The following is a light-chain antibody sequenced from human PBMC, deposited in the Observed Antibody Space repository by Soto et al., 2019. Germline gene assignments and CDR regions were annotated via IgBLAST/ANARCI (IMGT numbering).Light chain of an antibody. Sequence: DIQMTQSPSTLSASVGDRDTITCRASQSISDWLAWFQQKPGKAPKLLIFKASFLETGVPSRFSGTGSGTEFTLTISSLQPDDFATYYCQHYNSSPMYTFGQGTKLEIK. J-gene: IGKJ2*01. CDR1: QSISDW. CDR3: QHYNSSPMYT. V-gene: IGKV1-5*03. CDR2: KAS.